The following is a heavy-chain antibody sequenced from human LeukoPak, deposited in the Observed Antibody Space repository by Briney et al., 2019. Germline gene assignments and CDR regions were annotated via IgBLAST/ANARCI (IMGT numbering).Heavy chain of an antibody. V-gene: IGHV4-31*03. J-gene: IGHJ5*02. CDR3: ARGMVRGVIRVGWFDP. CDR2: IYYSGGT. Sequence: SQTLSLTCTVSGGSISSGGYYWSWIRQHPGKGLEWIGYIYYSGGTYYNPSLKSRVTISVDTSKNQFSLKLSSVTAADTAVYYCARGMVRGVIRVGWFDPWGQGTLVTVSS. CDR1: GGSISSGGYY. D-gene: IGHD3-10*01.